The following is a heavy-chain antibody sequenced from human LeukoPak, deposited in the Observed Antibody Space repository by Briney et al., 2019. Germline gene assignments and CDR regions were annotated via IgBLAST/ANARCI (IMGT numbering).Heavy chain of an antibody. Sequence: GGSLRLSCAASGFTFSDHYMDWVRQAPGKGLEWVGRTRNKANTYSTEYAASVKGRFTISRDESKNSLYLQMNNLKTEDTAVYYCTRDDGLVFWGQGTLVTVSS. D-gene: IGHD2-8*01. CDR2: TRNKANTYST. CDR1: GFTFSDHY. J-gene: IGHJ4*02. V-gene: IGHV3-72*01. CDR3: TRDDGLVF.